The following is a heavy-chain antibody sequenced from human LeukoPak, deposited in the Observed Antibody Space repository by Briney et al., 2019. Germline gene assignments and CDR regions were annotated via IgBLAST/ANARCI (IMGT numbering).Heavy chain of an antibody. V-gene: IGHV4-59*01. J-gene: IGHJ3*02. CDR3: ARYIVGATTMAFDI. Sequence: PSETLSLTCTVFGGSISSYYWSWIRQPPGKGLEWIGYIYYSGSTNHNPSLKSRVTISVDTSKNQFSLKLSSVTAADTAVYYCARYIVGATTMAFDIWGQGTMVTVSS. CDR2: IYYSGST. D-gene: IGHD1-26*01. CDR1: GGSISSYY.